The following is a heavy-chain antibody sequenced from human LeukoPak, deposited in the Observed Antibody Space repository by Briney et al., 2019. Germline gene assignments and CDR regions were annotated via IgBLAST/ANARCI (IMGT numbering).Heavy chain of an antibody. V-gene: IGHV3-43D*03. D-gene: IGHD2-2*01. CDR2: VSWDGGST. Sequence: PGGSLRLSCAASGFTFDDYAMHWVRQAPGRGLEWVSLVSWDGGSTYYADSVKGRFTLSRDNSKNSLYLQMNSLRAEDTALYYCAKDYCSSTSCYDTMRSGDWYFDLRGRGTLVTVSS. CDR3: AKDYCSSTSCYDTMRSGDWYFDL. J-gene: IGHJ2*01. CDR1: GFTFDDYA.